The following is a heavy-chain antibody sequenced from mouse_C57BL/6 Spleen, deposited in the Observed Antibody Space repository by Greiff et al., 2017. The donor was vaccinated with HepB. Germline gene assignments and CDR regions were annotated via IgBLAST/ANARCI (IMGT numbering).Heavy chain of an antibody. J-gene: IGHJ3*01. V-gene: IGHV10-1*01. Sequence: EVQLVESGGGLVQPKGSLKLSCAASGFSFNTYAMNWVRQAPGKGLEWVARIRSKSNNYATYYADSVKDRFTISRDDSESMLYLQMNNLKTEDTAMYYCVRHIYYDYDEAWFAYWGQGTLVTVSA. CDR1: GFSFNTYA. D-gene: IGHD2-4*01. CDR2: IRSKSNNYAT. CDR3: VRHIYYDYDEAWFAY.